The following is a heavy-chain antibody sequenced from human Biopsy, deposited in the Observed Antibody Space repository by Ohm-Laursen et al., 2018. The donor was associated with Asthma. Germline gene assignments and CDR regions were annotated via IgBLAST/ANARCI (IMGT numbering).Heavy chain of an antibody. D-gene: IGHD5-18*01. Sequence: GTLSLTCTVSPGSINDYYWNWIRQFPGKGLEWIGYIHNSGNTNYNPSLKSRVTISLDTSKNHFSLRLSFVTAADTAVYFCARGQGRGIQLWSLDPWGQGILVTVSS. CDR3: ARGQGRGIQLWSLDP. CDR2: IHNSGNT. V-gene: IGHV4-59*01. CDR1: PGSINDYY. J-gene: IGHJ5*02.